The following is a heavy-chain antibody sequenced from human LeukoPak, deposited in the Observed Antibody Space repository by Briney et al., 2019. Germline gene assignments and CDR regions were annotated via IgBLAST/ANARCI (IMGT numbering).Heavy chain of an antibody. V-gene: IGHV3-48*01. CDR1: GFTFNSYS. D-gene: IGHD3-10*01. CDR3: ARDLWFGEFHGGFDY. Sequence: PGGSLRLSCAASGFTFNSYSMEWVRQAPGKGLEWLYYADSVKGRFTSSRDNAKKSLYLQMNSLRVEDTAVYYCARDLWFGEFHGGFDYWGQGTLVTVSS. J-gene: IGHJ4*02.